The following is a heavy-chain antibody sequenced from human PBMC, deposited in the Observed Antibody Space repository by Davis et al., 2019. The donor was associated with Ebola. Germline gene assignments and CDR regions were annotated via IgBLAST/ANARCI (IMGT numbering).Heavy chain of an antibody. V-gene: IGHV1-46*01. Sequence: AASVKVSCKASGGTFSSYAISWVRQAPGQGLEWMGWINPSGGSTSYAQKFQGRVTMTRDTSTSTVYMELSSLRSEDTAVYYCARDGALVVYRMAGMDVWGQGTTVTVSS. J-gene: IGHJ6*02. CDR3: ARDGALVVYRMAGMDV. CDR2: INPSGGST. D-gene: IGHD2-8*02. CDR1: GGTFSSYA.